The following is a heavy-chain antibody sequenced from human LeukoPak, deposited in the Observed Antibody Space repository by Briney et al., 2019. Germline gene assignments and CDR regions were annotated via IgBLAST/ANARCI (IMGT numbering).Heavy chain of an antibody. CDR2: MYYDEHP. D-gene: IGHD6-19*01. CDR1: GDSFSGLPYS. J-gene: IGHJ4*02. Sequence: SETLSLTCTVSGDSFSGLPYSWGWIRRPPGKGLEWIAYMYYDEHPYYNPSLNSRVTISVDTSKKQFYLNLSSVTAADTAIYYCVRYRSTSYRFDNWGQGTLVTVSS. CDR3: VRYRSTSYRFDN. V-gene: IGHV4-39*01.